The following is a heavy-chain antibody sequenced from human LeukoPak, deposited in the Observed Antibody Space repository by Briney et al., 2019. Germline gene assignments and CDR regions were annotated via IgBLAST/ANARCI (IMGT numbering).Heavy chain of an antibody. CDR1: GGTFSSYA. V-gene: IGHV1-69*13. CDR2: IIPIFGTA. Sequence: ASVKVSCKASGGTFSSYAISWVRQAPGQGLEWMGGIIPIFGTANYAQKFQGRVTITADESTSTAYMELSSLRSEDTAVYYCARDHRSGGSCSDYWGQGTLVTVSS. J-gene: IGHJ4*02. CDR3: ARDHRSGGSCSDY. D-gene: IGHD2-15*01.